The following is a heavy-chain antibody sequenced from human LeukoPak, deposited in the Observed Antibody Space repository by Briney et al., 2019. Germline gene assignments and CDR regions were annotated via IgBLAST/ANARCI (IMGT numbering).Heavy chain of an antibody. CDR1: GFTFSGYA. CDR3: AKGRAGYCSGGSCYSASDY. J-gene: IGHJ4*02. V-gene: IGHV3-23*01. CDR2: VVGSGGTT. Sequence: GGSLRLSCAAPGFTFSGYAMSWVRQAPGKGLEWVSSVVGSGGTTYYADSVKGRFTISRDNSKNTLCLQMNSLRAEDTAVYYCAKGRAGYCSGGSCYSASDYWGREPWSPSPQ. D-gene: IGHD2-15*01.